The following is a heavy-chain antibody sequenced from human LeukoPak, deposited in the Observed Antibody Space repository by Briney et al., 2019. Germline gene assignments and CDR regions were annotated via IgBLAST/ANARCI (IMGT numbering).Heavy chain of an antibody. CDR3: ARDAGYDFWSGYHQGWFDP. CDR2: IYRSGST. J-gene: IGHJ5*02. V-gene: IGHV4-38-2*02. Sequence: PSETLPLTCAVSGYSISSGYYWGWIRQPPGKGLEWIGIIYRSGSTYYNPSLKSRVTISVDTSKNQSPLRLSYVTAADTAVYYCARDAGYDFWSGYHQGWFDPWGQGTLVTVSS. CDR1: GYSISSGYY. D-gene: IGHD3-3*01.